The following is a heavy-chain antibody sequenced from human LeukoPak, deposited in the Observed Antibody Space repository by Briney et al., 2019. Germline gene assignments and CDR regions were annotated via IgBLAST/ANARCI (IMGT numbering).Heavy chain of an antibody. J-gene: IGHJ3*02. Sequence: GESLKISCKGSGYSFTSYWIGWVRQMPGKGLEWMGIIYPGDSDTRYSPSFQGQVTISADKSISTAYLQWSSLKASDTAMYYCARQIPTPNYYDSSGSTDAFDIWGQGTMVTVSS. D-gene: IGHD3-22*01. V-gene: IGHV5-51*01. CDR2: IYPGDSDT. CDR1: GYSFTSYW. CDR3: ARQIPTPNYYDSSGSTDAFDI.